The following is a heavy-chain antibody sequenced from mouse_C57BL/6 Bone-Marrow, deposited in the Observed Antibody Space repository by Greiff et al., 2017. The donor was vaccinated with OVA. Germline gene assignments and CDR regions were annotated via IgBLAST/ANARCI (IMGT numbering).Heavy chain of an antibody. D-gene: IGHD1-1*01. V-gene: IGHV2-2*01. Sequence: VQLQQSGPGLVQPSQSLSITCTVSGFSLTSYGVHWVRQSPGQGLEWLGVIWSGGSTDYNAAFISRLSISKDNSKSQVFFKMNSLQADDTAIYYCARNSGIYYYGSSNWYFEVWGTGTTVTVSS. CDR3: ARNSGIYYYGSSNWYFEV. J-gene: IGHJ1*03. CDR1: GFSLTSYG. CDR2: IWSGGST.